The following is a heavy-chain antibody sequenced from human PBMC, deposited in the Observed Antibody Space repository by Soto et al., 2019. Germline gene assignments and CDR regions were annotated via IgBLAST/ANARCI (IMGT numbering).Heavy chain of an antibody. D-gene: IGHD3-3*01. V-gene: IGHV3-74*01. Sequence: GGSLRLSCAASGFTFSSYWMHWVRQAPGKGLVWVSRINSDGSSTSYADSVKGRFTISRDNAKNTLYLQMNSLRAEDTAVYYCARAKSGDTIFGVVIIRAYGRDVWGQGTTVTVSS. CDR1: GFTFSSYW. CDR3: ARAKSGDTIFGVVIIRAYGRDV. CDR2: INSDGSST. J-gene: IGHJ6*02.